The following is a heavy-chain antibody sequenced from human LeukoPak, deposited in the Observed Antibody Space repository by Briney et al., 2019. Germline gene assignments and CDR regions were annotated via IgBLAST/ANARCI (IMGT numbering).Heavy chain of an antibody. CDR2: IYYSGST. J-gene: IGHJ4*02. CDR3: ARLTTSYYYGSGSFDY. CDR1: GGSISSYY. V-gene: IGHV4-59*08. Sequence: SETLSLTCTVSGGSISSYYWSWIRQPPGKGLEWIGYIYYSGSTNYNPSLKSRVTISVDTSKNQFSLKLSSVTAADTAVYYCARLTTSYYYGSGSFDYWGQGTLVTVSS. D-gene: IGHD3-10*01.